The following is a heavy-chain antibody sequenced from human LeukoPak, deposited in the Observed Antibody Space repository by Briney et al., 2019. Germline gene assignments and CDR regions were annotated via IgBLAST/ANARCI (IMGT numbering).Heavy chain of an antibody. J-gene: IGHJ4*02. Sequence: PGGSLRLSCAASGFTFSDHYMDWVRQAPGKGLEWVGRTRNKANSYTTEYAASVKGRFTISRDDSKNSLYLQMNSLKTEDTAVYYCARPFPGCSGGSCYYYFDYWGQGTLVTVSS. CDR2: TRNKANSYTT. CDR1: GFTFSDHY. D-gene: IGHD2-15*01. V-gene: IGHV3-72*01. CDR3: ARPFPGCSGGSCYYYFDY.